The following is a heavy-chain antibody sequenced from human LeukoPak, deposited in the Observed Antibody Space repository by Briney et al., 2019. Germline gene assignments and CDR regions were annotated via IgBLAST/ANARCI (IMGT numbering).Heavy chain of an antibody. CDR3: AKESPHYDY. CDR1: GFALNSYS. CDR2: ISSTSAYI. Sequence: GGSLRLSCAASGFALNSYSLAWVRQAPGKGLEWVSSISSTSAYIHYADSVKGRFTISRDNIDNVVYLQMSSLRAEDTAVYYCAKESPHYDYWGQGTLVTVSS. V-gene: IGHV3-21*01. J-gene: IGHJ4*02.